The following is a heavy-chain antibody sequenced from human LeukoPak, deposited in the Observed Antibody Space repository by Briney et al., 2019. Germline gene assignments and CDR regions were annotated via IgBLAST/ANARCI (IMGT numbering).Heavy chain of an antibody. V-gene: IGHV3-30-3*01. J-gene: IGHJ1*01. CDR1: GFTFSSFA. CDR3: ARAGYSMDTEYFQH. D-gene: IGHD5-18*01. Sequence: GGPLRLSCAASGFTFSSFAMHWVRQAPGKGLEWVAVISYDGSNKYYADSVKGRFTISRDNSENTLYLQMNSLRAEDTAVYYCARAGYSMDTEYFQHWGQGTLVTVSS. CDR2: ISYDGSNK.